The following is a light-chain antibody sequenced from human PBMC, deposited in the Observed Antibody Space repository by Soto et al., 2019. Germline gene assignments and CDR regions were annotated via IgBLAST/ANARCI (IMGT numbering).Light chain of an antibody. CDR1: QSVSSY. Sequence: EIALTQSPGTLSLSPGERATLSCRASQSVSSYLTWYQQKPGQAPRLLIYDASSRATGIPDRFSGSGSGTDFTLNISRLEPEDFAVYFCQQYGSSPGSFGGGTKVEIK. CDR2: DAS. CDR3: QQYGSSPGS. J-gene: IGKJ4*01. V-gene: IGKV3-20*01.